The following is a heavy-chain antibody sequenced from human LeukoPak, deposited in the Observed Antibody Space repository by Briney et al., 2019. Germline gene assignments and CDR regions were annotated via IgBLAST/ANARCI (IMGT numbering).Heavy chain of an antibody. J-gene: IGHJ5*02. D-gene: IGHD7-27*01. V-gene: IGHV3-7*03. CDR1: GFTFSSSA. CDR3: AKDPGDKDIDRWFDP. Sequence: GGSLRLSCAASGFTFSSSAMSWVRQAPGKGLEWVANINEDGYEKYYVGSVKGRFTISRDNAKNSLYLHMSGLRVEDTAVYYCAKDPGDKDIDRWFDPWGQGTLVTVSS. CDR2: INEDGYEK.